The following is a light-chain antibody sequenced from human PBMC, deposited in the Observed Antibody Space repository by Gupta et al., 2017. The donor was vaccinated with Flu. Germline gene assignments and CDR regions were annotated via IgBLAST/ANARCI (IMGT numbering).Light chain of an antibody. Sequence: DIQLTQSPSFLSASVGDRVTITCRASQGISTYLAWYQQKPGKAPRLLIYAASTLQRGVTSRCSGSGDGTEFNLTISSRQPEDFEPYYCQRPNSDHHWITFGGGTKVEIK. V-gene: IGKV1-9*01. CDR3: QRPNSDHHWIT. CDR1: QGISTY. J-gene: IGKJ4*01. CDR2: AAS.